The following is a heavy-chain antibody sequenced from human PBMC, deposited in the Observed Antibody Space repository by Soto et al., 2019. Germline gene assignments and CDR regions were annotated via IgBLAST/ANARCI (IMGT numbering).Heavy chain of an antibody. D-gene: IGHD1-26*01. CDR3: ARDLGSRSAWGLYYFDY. V-gene: IGHV1-69*13. J-gene: IGHJ4*02. Sequence: SVKVSCKASGGTFSSYAISWVRQAPGQGLEWMGGIIPIFGTANYAQKFQGRVTITADESTSTAYMELSSLRSEDTAVYYCARDLGSRSAWGLYYFDYWGQGTLVTVSS. CDR1: GGTFSSYA. CDR2: IIPIFGTA.